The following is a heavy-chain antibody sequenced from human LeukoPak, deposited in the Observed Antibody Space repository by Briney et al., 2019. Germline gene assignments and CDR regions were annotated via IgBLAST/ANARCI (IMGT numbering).Heavy chain of an antibody. CDR2: LYSGGTT. J-gene: IGHJ4*02. D-gene: IGHD6-13*01. V-gene: IGHV3-53*01. CDR1: GFTVSSNY. Sequence: GGSLRLSCAASGFTVSSNYMSWVRQAPGKGLEWVSVLYSGGTTYYADSVKGRFTISRDNSKNTLSLQMNSLRAEDTAVYYCARGQDSTSWCTHFDYWGQGTLVTVSS. CDR3: ARGQDSTSWCTHFDY.